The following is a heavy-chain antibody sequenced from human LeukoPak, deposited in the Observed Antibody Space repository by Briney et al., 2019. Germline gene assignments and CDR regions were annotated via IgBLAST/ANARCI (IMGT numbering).Heavy chain of an antibody. CDR2: IWYDGSNK. D-gene: IGHD6-13*01. Sequence: GGSLRLSCAASGFTFSSYGMHWVRQAPGKGLEWVAVIWYDGSNKYYADSVKGRFTISRGNSKNTLYLQMNSLRAEDTAVYYCARDAVYSSSWQYYWGQGTLVTVSS. CDR3: ARDAVYSSSWQYY. CDR1: GFTFSSYG. V-gene: IGHV3-33*01. J-gene: IGHJ4*02.